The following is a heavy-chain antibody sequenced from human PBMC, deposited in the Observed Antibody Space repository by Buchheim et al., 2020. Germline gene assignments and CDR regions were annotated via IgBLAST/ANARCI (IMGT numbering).Heavy chain of an antibody. CDR3: AKDENYYDSSGYSFDL. CDR1: GFTFSSYG. CDR2: ISYDGSNK. D-gene: IGHD3-22*01. J-gene: IGHJ2*01. V-gene: IGHV3-30*18. Sequence: QVQLVESGGGVVRPGRSLRLSCAASGFTFSSYGMHWVRQAPGKGLEWVAVISYDGSNKYYADSVKGRFTISRDNSKNTLYLQMNSLRAEDTAVYYCAKDENYYDSSGYSFDLWGRGTL.